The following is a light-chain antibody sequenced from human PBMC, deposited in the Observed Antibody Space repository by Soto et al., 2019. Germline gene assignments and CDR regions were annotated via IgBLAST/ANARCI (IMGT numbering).Light chain of an antibody. CDR2: EVS. CDR1: SSDVGNDNF. J-gene: IGLJ1*01. V-gene: IGLV2-23*02. CDR3: CAYVGARTYV. Sequence: QSALTQPASVSGSPGQSITISCTGTSSDVGNDNFVSWYQHHPGKAPKLIIYEVSYRPSGVSHRFSGSKSGNTASLTISGLQSEDEADYYCCAYVGARTYVFGTGTKVTVL.